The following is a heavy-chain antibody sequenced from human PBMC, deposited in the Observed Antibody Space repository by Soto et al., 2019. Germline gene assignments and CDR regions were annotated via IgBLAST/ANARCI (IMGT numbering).Heavy chain of an antibody. CDR3: ARGQRRDGSSYSPFDY. CDR1: GGTFSSYA. V-gene: IGHV1-69*13. Sequence: ASVKVSCKASGGTFSSYAISWVRQAPGQGLEWMGGIIPIFGTANYAQKFQGRVTITADESTSTAYMELSSLRSEDTALYYCARGQRRDGSSYSPFDYWGQGALVTVSS. CDR2: IIPIFGTA. D-gene: IGHD3-22*01. J-gene: IGHJ4*02.